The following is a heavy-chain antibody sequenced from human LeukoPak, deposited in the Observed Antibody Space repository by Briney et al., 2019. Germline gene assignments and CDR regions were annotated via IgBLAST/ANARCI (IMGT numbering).Heavy chain of an antibody. CDR1: GFTFSGYG. D-gene: IGHD5-18*01. Sequence: PGGSLRLSCAASGFTFSGYGMHWVRQAPDKGLEWVAVIWYDGNNKYYADSVKGRFTISRDNSKYTLYMQMNSLRAEDTAVDYCAKDWGYTTMVSYYFDYWGQGALVTVSS. J-gene: IGHJ4*02. V-gene: IGHV3-33*06. CDR2: IWYDGNNK. CDR3: AKDWGYTTMVSYYFDY.